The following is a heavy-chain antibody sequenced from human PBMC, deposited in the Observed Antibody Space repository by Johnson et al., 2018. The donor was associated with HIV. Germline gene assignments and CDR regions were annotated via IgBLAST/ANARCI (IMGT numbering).Heavy chain of an antibody. V-gene: IGHV3-23*04. CDR1: GFTFDDYG. CDR3: ARGSQEMVTIWNAFDI. CDR2: ISGSGGST. J-gene: IGHJ3*02. D-gene: IGHD5-24*01. Sequence: MQLVESGGGVVRPGGSLRLSCAASGFTFDDYGMSWVRQAPGKGLEWVSAISGSGGSTYYADSVKGRFTVSRDNSKNTLYLQMNSLRGEDTAVYYCARGSQEMVTIWNAFDIWGQGTMVTVSS.